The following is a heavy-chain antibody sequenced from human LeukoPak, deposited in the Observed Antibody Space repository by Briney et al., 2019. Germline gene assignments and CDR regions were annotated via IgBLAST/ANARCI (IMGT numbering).Heavy chain of an antibody. CDR1: GGSISSYY. D-gene: IGHD2-21*01. J-gene: IGHJ4*02. CDR3: ARRRVGDVVVIAPYYLEY. Sequence: SETLSLTCTVSGGSISSYYWSWIRQPPGKGLEGIGYFYYSGSTNYNPSLKSRVTISVDTSKNQFSLKLSSVTVADTDVYYCARRRVGDVVVIAPYYLEYWGQGTIVTVSS. CDR2: FYYSGST. V-gene: IGHV4-59*01.